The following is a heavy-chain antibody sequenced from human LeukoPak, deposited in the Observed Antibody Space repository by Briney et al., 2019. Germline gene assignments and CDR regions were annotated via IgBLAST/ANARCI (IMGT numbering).Heavy chain of an antibody. CDR2: ISWNSGSI. J-gene: IGHJ4*02. Sequence: GGSLRLSCAGSGFIFNNYAMHWVRQPPGKGLEWVSGISWNSGSIDYADSVKGRFTISRDNAKNTLYLQMNSLRAEDTAVYYRGRDWDGYGAPGDYWGQGTLVTVSS. D-gene: IGHD5-24*01. CDR3: GRDWDGYGAPGDY. CDR1: GFIFNNYA. V-gene: IGHV3-9*01.